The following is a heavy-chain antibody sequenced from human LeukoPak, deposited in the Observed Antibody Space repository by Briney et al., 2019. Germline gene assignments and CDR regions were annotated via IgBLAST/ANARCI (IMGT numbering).Heavy chain of an antibody. J-gene: IGHJ4*02. Sequence: SETLSLTCAVSGGSISSGSYYWSWIRQPAGKGLEWIGRIYTSGSTNYNPSLKSRVTISVDTSKNQFSLKLSSVTAADTAVYYCARARSIFGVVPDYWGQGTLVTVSS. CDR2: IYTSGST. D-gene: IGHD3-3*01. V-gene: IGHV4-61*02. CDR3: ARARSIFGVVPDY. CDR1: GGSISSGSYY.